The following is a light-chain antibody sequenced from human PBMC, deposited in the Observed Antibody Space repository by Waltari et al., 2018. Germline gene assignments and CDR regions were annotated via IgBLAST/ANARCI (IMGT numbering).Light chain of an antibody. CDR3: HSYDSSPFWV. J-gene: IGLJ3*02. CDR1: SGSIATDY. V-gene: IGLV6-57*03. CDR2: EDD. Sequence: NFLLTQPHSVSESPGKTVTISCTRSSGSIATDYLQWYQHRPGRAPTTVIYEDDQRPSGVPDRFSGSIDSSSNSASLTISGLKTEDEADYYCHSYDSSPFWVFGGGTKLTVL.